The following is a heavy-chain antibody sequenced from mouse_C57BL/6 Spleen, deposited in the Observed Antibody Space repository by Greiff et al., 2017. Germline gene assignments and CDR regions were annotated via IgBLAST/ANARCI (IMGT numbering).Heavy chain of an antibody. CDR2: IDPENGDT. CDR1: GFNIQDDY. V-gene: IGHV14-4*01. D-gene: IGHD1-1*01. Sequence: EVQLQQSGAELVRPGASVKLSCTASGFNIQDDYMHWVKQRPEQGLEWIGWIDPENGDTEYASKFQGKATITADTSSNTAYLQLSSLTSEDTAVYYCTTTTTVVATGYWYFDVWGTGTTVTVSS. CDR3: TTTTTVVATGYWYFDV. J-gene: IGHJ1*03.